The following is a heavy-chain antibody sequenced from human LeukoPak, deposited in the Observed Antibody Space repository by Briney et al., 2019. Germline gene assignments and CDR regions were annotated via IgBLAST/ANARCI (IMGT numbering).Heavy chain of an antibody. J-gene: IGHJ3*02. D-gene: IGHD4-17*01. CDR2: IYSSGST. V-gene: IGHV3-53*01. CDR3: ARFYGDYAQAFDI. CDR1: GFTVSSNY. Sequence: GGSLRLSCAASGFTVSSNYMSWVRQAPGKGLEWVSVIYSSGSTYYADSVKGRFTISRDNSKNTLYLQMNSLRAEDTAVYYCARFYGDYAQAFDIWGQGTMVTVSS.